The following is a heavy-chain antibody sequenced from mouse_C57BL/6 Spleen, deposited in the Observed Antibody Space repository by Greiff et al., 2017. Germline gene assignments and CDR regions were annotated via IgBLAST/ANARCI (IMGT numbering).Heavy chain of an antibody. CDR3: ARGDYFDY. J-gene: IGHJ2*01. CDR2: IDPYDSNT. CDR1: GYTFTSYW. Sequence: VQLQQPGAELVMPGASVKLSCKASGYTFTSYWMHWVKQRPGQGLEWIGEIDPYDSNTNYNQKFKGKSTLTVDKSSSTAYMQLSSLTSADSAVYYCARGDYFDYWGQGTTLTVSS. V-gene: IGHV1-69*01.